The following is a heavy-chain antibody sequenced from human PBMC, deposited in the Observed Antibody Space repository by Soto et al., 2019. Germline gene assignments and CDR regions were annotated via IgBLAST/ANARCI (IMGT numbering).Heavy chain of an antibody. Sequence: QVQLVESGGGVVQPGRSLRLSCAASGFTFSSYAMHWVRQAPGKGLEWVAVISYDGSNKYYADSVKGRFTISRDNSKNTLYLQMNSLRAEDTAVYYCAREATGTYYYYNGMDVWGQGTTVTVSS. D-gene: IGHD1-1*01. J-gene: IGHJ6*02. CDR1: GFTFSSYA. CDR3: AREATGTYYYYNGMDV. CDR2: ISYDGSNK. V-gene: IGHV3-30-3*01.